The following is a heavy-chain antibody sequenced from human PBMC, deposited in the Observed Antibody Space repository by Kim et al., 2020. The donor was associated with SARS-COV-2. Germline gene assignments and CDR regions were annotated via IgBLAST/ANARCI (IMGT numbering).Heavy chain of an antibody. CDR1: GFSLSTSGVG. V-gene: IGHV2-5*02. CDR3: AHTTAPIFRFLEWLPYFDY. CDR2: IYWDDDK. D-gene: IGHD3-3*01. Sequence: SGPTLVKPTQTLTLTCTFSGFSLSTSGVGVGWIRQPPGKALEWLALIYWDDDKRYSPSLKSRLTITKDTSKNQVVLTMTNLDPVDTATYYCAHTTAPIFRFLEWLPYFDYWGQGTLVTVSS. J-gene: IGHJ4*02.